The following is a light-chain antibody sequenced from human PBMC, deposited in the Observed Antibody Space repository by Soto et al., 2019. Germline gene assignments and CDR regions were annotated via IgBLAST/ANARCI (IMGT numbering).Light chain of an antibody. V-gene: IGKV3-20*01. CDR1: QTVSSY. CDR3: QQYGSSPRT. Sequence: IVLTQSPGTLSLSPGERTTLSCRASQTVSSYLLWYQQKPGQAPRLLIYGASSRATGIPDRFSGSGSGTDFTLTISRLEPEDFAVYYCQQYGSSPRTFGQGTKVDIK. J-gene: IGKJ1*01. CDR2: GAS.